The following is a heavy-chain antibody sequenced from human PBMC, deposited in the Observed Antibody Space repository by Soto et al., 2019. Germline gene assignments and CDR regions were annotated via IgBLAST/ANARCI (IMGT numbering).Heavy chain of an antibody. V-gene: IGHV4-61*01. CDR1: GGSVSSESHY. CDR2: IYYTGST. CDR3: ASSSLYGMDV. Sequence: SETLSLTCTVSGGSVSSESHYWSWIRQTPGKGLEWIGYIYYTGSTNYNPSLKGRVTMSVDTSRDQVSLRLRSVTAADTAVYYCASSSLYGMDVWGQGTTVTVSS. J-gene: IGHJ6*02.